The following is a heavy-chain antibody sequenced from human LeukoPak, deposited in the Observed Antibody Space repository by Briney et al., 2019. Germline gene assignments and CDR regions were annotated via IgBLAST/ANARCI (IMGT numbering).Heavy chain of an antibody. CDR3: PRFGVWSDDGGYFNY. CDR1: GGSIISYY. D-gene: IGHD3-3*01. Sequence: SETLSLTCTVSGGSIISYYWSWIRQPPGKELEWIGYIYHSGSTNYNPSLKSRVAISVDTSKNQFSLKLSSVTAADTAVYYCPRFGVWSDDGGYFNYWAKETLVTVSS. V-gene: IGHV4-59*01. CDR2: IYHSGST. J-gene: IGHJ4*02.